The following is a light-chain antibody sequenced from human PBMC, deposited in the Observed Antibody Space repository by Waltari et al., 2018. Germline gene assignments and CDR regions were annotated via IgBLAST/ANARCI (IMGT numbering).Light chain of an antibody. V-gene: IGLV1-47*01. CDR2: RNN. CDR3: AAWDDSLSGL. J-gene: IGLJ2*01. Sequence: QSVLTQPPSASGTPGQRVSISCSGSSSNIGRHYVYWYQQLPGTAPKLLIYRNNQGPSGVPDRFSGSKSGTSASRAISGLRSEGEADYYCAAWDDSLSGLVGGGTKLTVL. CDR1: SSNIGRHY.